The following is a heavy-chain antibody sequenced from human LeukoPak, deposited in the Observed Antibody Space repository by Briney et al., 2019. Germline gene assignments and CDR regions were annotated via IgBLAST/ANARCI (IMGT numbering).Heavy chain of an antibody. V-gene: IGHV7-4-1*02. CDR3: ARGDGDYVHLFDY. Sequence: GASVKVSCKAFGYTFTSYAINWVRQAPGQGLEWMGWINTNTGNPTYAQGFTGRFVFSLDTSVSTAYLQISSLKAEDTAVYFCARGDGDYVHLFDYWGQGTLVTVSS. J-gene: IGHJ4*02. CDR2: INTNTGNP. CDR1: GYTFTSYA. D-gene: IGHD4-17*01.